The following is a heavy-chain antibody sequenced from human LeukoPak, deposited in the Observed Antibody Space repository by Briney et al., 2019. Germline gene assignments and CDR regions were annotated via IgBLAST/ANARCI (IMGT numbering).Heavy chain of an antibody. Sequence: SETLSLTCTVSGGSISSYYWSWIRQPPGKGLEWIGYIYYSGSTNYNPSLKSRVTISVDTSKNQFSLKLSSVTAADTAVYYCARHAHGSGWRGDPWGQGTLVTVSS. CDR3: ARHAHGSGWRGDP. CDR2: IYYSGST. V-gene: IGHV4-59*08. D-gene: IGHD6-19*01. CDR1: GGSISSYY. J-gene: IGHJ5*02.